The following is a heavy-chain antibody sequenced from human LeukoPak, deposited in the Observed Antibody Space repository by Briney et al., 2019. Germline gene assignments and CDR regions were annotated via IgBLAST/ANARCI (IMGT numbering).Heavy chain of an antibody. Sequence: PGGSLRLSCAASGFTFSNYAMNWVRQVPGKGLEWVSIITDSGGDTNYADSVKGRFTISRDNSKSTLYLQMNSLRAEDTAVYYCARPLWFGEQDAFDIWGQGTMVTVSS. V-gene: IGHV3-23*01. J-gene: IGHJ3*02. CDR2: ITDSGGDT. D-gene: IGHD3-10*01. CDR1: GFTFSNYA. CDR3: ARPLWFGEQDAFDI.